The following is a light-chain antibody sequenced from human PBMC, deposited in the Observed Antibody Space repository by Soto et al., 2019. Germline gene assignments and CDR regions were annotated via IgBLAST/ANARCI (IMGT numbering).Light chain of an antibody. V-gene: IGLV1-44*01. CDR3: AAWDDRLYIYV. J-gene: IGLJ1*01. Sequence: QLVLTQPPSASGTPGQRVTISCSGNSSNIGSNTVNWYQQLPGTAPKLLIYSNNQRPSGVPDRFSGSKSGTSASLAISGLQSEDEADYYCAAWDDRLYIYVFGTGTKLTVL. CDR2: SNN. CDR1: SSNIGSNT.